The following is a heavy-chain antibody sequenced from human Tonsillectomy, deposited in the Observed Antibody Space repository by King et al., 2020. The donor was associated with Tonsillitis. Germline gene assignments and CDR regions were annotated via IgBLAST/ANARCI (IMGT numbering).Heavy chain of an antibody. D-gene: IGHD3-3*01. Sequence: VQLVESGGGVVQPGRSLRLSCAASGFTFSDYVLHWVRQAPGKGLEWVAVISSDGSSKYYADFVKGRFTISRDNSKNTLFLQMNNLRAEDTAVYYCARDPYTILGVVLIYTFDSWGQGTLLTVSS. CDR3: ARDPYTILGVVLIYTFDS. CDR2: ISSDGSSK. CDR1: GFTFSDYV. V-gene: IGHV3-30-3*01. J-gene: IGHJ4*02.